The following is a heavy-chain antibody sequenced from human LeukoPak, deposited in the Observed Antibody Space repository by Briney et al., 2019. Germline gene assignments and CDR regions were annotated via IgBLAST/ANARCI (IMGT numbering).Heavy chain of an antibody. V-gene: IGHV3-21*01. CDR2: ISSSSSYI. CDR3: ARAMATMSGC. D-gene: IGHD5-24*01. J-gene: IGHJ4*02. Sequence: AGGSLRLSCAASGFTFSSYSMSWVRQAPGKGLEWVSSISSSSSYIYYADSVKGRFTISRDNAKNSLYLQMNSLRAEDTAVYYCARAMATMSGCWGQGTLVTVSS. CDR1: GFTFSSYS.